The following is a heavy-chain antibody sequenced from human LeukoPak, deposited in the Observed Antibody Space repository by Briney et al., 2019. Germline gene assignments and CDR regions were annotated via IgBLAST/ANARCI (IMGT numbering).Heavy chain of an antibody. CDR3: AIDNYDSSGYYYPDFDY. Sequence: GGSLRLSCAASGFTFDDYAMHWVRQAPGKGLEWVSGISWNSGSIGYADSVKGRFTISRDNAKNSLYLQMNSLRAEDTALYYCAIDNYDSSGYYYPDFDYWGQGTLVTVSS. CDR1: GFTFDDYA. V-gene: IGHV3-9*01. J-gene: IGHJ4*02. D-gene: IGHD3-22*01. CDR2: ISWNSGSI.